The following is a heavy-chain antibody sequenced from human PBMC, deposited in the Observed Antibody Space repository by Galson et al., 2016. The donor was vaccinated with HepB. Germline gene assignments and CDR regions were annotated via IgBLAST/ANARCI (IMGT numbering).Heavy chain of an antibody. D-gene: IGHD6-13*01. J-gene: IGHJ2*01. CDR1: GFSFSTHG. CDR2: IGYDGNNK. V-gene: IGHV3-33*01. CDR3: ARDRLEPHSTRGDYYFDL. Sequence: SLRLSCAASGFSFSTHGMHWVRQAPGKGLEWVAVIGYDGNNKFYADSVKGRFTISRGNSRNTLYLQMNSLRAEDTAVYYCARDRLEPHSTRGDYYFDLWGRGTLLTVSS.